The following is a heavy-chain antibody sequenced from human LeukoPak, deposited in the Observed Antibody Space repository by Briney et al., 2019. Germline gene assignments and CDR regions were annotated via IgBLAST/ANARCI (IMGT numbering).Heavy chain of an antibody. J-gene: IGHJ4*02. D-gene: IGHD3-9*01. Sequence: GGSLRLSCAASGFTFSNYAMNWVRQAPGKGLEWVSAISGSGGSTYYADSVKGRFTISRDNSKNTLYLQMNSLRAEDTAVYYCAKARDQDYDILTSYYSAGRAFDYWGQGTLVTVSS. CDR3: AKARDQDYDILTSYYSAGRAFDY. V-gene: IGHV3-23*01. CDR1: GFTFSNYA. CDR2: ISGSGGST.